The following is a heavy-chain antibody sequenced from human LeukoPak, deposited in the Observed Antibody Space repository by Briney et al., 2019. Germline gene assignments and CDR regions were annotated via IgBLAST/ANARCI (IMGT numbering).Heavy chain of an antibody. CDR1: GYTFTGYY. CDR2: VNPNSGGT. V-gene: IGHV1-2*02. D-gene: IGHD6-19*01. J-gene: IGHJ6*03. CDR3: ARASSGWYPYMDV. Sequence: GASVKVSCKASGYTFTGYYMHWVRQAPGQGLEWMGWVNPNSGGTNYAQKFQGRVTMTRDTSISTAYMDLSRLRSDDTAVYYCARASSGWYPYMDVWGKGTTVTVSS.